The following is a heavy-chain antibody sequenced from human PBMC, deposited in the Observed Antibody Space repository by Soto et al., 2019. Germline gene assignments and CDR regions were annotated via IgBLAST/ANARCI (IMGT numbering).Heavy chain of an antibody. V-gene: IGHV3-23*01. D-gene: IGHD3-22*01. CDR2: ISGSGGST. CDR1: GFTFSSYA. CDR3: AKSGKICIYYYSSGYDF. Sequence: GGSLRLSCAASGFTFSSYAMSWVRQAPGKGLEWVSAISGSGGSTYYADSVKGRFTISRDNSKNTLYLQMNSLRAEDTAIYCCAKSGKICIYYYSSGYDFWGQGTLVTVSS. J-gene: IGHJ4*01.